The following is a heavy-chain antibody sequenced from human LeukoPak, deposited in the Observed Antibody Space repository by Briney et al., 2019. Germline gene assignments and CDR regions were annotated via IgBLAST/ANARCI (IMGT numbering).Heavy chain of an antibody. V-gene: IGHV3-23*01. D-gene: IGHD1-1*01. CDR3: AKATGNLGN. CDR2: ISGSGGST. Sequence: GGSLRLSCAASGFTFDDYGMSWVRQAPGKGLEWVSAISGSGGSTYYADSVKGRFTISRDNSKNTLYVQMNSLTAEDTAIYYCAKATGNLGNWGQGTLVTVSS. J-gene: IGHJ4*02. CDR1: GFTFDDYG.